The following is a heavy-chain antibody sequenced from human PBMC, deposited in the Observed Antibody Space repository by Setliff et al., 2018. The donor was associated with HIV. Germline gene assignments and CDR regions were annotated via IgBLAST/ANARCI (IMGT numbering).Heavy chain of an antibody. CDR1: GGSISSYDYN. D-gene: IGHD1-26*01. J-gene: IGHJ5*02. V-gene: IGHV4-39*01. CDR3: ARYRRGAEWFDP. CDR2: IYYTGRT. Sequence: LSETLSLTCTVSGGSISSYDYNWGWIRQPPGKGLEWIANIYYTGRTYYNPSLKSRVTISVDTSKNQFSLKVTSLTAADTAVYYCARYRRGAEWFDPWGQGTLVTVSS.